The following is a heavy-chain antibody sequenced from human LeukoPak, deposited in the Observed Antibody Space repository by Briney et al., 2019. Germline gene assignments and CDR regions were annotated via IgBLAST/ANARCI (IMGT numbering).Heavy chain of an antibody. V-gene: IGHV3-33*01. CDR2: IWYDGSNK. CDR1: GSTFSGYG. J-gene: IGHJ4*02. CDR3: ARDLDGGTIFDY. D-gene: IGHD4-23*01. Sequence: GGSLRLSCAASGSTFSGYGMHWVRQAPGKGLEWVAVIWYDGSNKYYADSVKGRFIISRDNSKNTLYLQMNSLRAEDTAVYYCARDLDGGTIFDYWGQGTLVTVSS.